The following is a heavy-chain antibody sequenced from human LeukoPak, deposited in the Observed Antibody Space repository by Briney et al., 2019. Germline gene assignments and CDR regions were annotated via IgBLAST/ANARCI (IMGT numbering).Heavy chain of an antibody. CDR3: ARHVTEYSGYDLSYFDY. Sequence: SETLSLTCTVSGGSSSSSSYYWGLIRQPPGKGLEWIGSIYYSGSTYYNPSLKSRVTISVDTSNIQFSLKLISVLAADTAVYYCARHVTEYSGYDLSYFDYWGQGTLVTVSS. CDR2: IYYSGST. CDR1: GGSSSSSSYY. J-gene: IGHJ4*02. D-gene: IGHD5-12*01. V-gene: IGHV4-39*01.